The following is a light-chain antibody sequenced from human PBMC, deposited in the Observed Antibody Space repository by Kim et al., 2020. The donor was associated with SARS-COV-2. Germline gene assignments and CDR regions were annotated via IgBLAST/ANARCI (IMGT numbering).Light chain of an antibody. V-gene: IGKV1-5*03. CDR3: QHYNAYPWT. CDR1: RSISTW. J-gene: IGKJ1*01. CDR2: KAS. Sequence: AAVGDIVTITCRASRSISTWVAWYQQKPGKAPNLLIYKASILESGVPSRFSGSASGTEFTLTITSLQPDDFGTYYCQHYNAYPWTFGQGTKVDIK.